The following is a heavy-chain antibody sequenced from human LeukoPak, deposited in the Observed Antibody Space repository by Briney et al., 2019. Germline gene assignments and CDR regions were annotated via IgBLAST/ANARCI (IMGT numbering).Heavy chain of an antibody. D-gene: IGHD4-11*01. CDR2: IYPGDSDT. J-gene: IGHJ6*04. Sequence: GESLKISCKGSGYSSINYWIGWVRPMPGKGLEWMGIIYPGDSDTRYSPSFQGQVTISADKPISTAYLQWSSLKASDTAMYYCARRLVTTGLDVWGKGTTVTASS. V-gene: IGHV5-51*01. CDR1: GYSSINYW. CDR3: ARRLVTTGLDV.